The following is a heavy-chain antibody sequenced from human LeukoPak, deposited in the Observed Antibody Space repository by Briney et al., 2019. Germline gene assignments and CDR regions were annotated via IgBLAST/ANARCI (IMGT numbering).Heavy chain of an antibody. J-gene: IGHJ4*02. V-gene: IGHV4-34*01. CDR2: INHSGST. CDR1: GESFSGHY. CDR3: ARPRYGSGSLDS. D-gene: IGHD3-10*01. Sequence: SETPSLTCAVYGESFSGHYWTWIRQPPGRGLDWIGEINHSGSTTSNPSLNNRVTISVDTSKNQFSLKLTSVTAADTAVYYCARPRYGSGSLDSWGQGTLVTVSS.